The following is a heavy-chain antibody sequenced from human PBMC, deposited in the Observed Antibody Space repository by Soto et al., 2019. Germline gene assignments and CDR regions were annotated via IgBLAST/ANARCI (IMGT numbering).Heavy chain of an antibody. CDR1: GGTFSSYA. J-gene: IGHJ6*02. Sequence: QVQLVQSGAEVKKPGSSVKVSCKASGGTFSSYAISWVRQAPGQGLEWMGGIIPIFGTANYAQKFQGRVTITADESTSTAYMELSSLRSEDTAVYYCARLSAEYSSSQYYYYGMDVWGQGTTVTVSS. V-gene: IGHV1-69*01. CDR3: ARLSAEYSSSQYYYYGMDV. CDR2: IIPIFGTA. D-gene: IGHD6-6*01.